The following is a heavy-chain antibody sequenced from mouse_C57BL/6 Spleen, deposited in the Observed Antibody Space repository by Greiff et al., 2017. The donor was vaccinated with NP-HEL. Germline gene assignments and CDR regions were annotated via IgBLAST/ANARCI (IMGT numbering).Heavy chain of an antibody. Sequence: QVQLQQSGAELVRPGASVTLSCKASGYTFTDYEMHWVKQTPVHGLEWIGAIDPENGGTAYNQKFKGQAILTADKSSSTAYMELRSLTSEDSAVYYCTGCNSLFAYWGQGTLVTVSA. CDR2: IDPENGGT. CDR3: TGCNSLFAY. CDR1: GYTFTDYE. D-gene: IGHD3-3*01. V-gene: IGHV1-15*01. J-gene: IGHJ3*01.